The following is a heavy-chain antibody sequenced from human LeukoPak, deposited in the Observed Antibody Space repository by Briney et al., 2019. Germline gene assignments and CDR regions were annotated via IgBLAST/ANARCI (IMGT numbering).Heavy chain of an antibody. CDR3: AREGVAAAGTPTFDY. CDR1: GYTFTSYY. V-gene: IGHV1-46*01. CDR2: INPSGGST. Sequence: ASVKVSCKASGYTFTSYYMHWVRQAPGQGFEWMGIINPSGGSTSYAQKFQGRVTMTRDTSTSTVYMELSSLRSEDTAVYYCAREGVAAAGTPTFDYWGQGTLVTVSS. D-gene: IGHD6-13*01. J-gene: IGHJ4*02.